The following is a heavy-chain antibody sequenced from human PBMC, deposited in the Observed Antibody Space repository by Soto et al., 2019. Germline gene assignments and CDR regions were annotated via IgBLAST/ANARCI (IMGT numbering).Heavy chain of an antibody. CDR3: ARDLGHGDYSIDY. CDR1: GYTFTSYG. Sequence: ASVKVSCKASGYTFTSYGISWVRQAPGQGLEWMGWISAYNGNTNYAQKLQGRVTMTTDTSTSTAYVELRSLRSDDTAVYYCARDLGHGDYSIDYWGQGTLVTVSS. V-gene: IGHV1-18*01. CDR2: ISAYNGNT. D-gene: IGHD4-17*01. J-gene: IGHJ4*02.